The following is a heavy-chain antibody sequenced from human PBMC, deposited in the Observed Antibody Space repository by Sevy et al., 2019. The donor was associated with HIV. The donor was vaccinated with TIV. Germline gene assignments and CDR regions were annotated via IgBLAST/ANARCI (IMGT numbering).Heavy chain of an antibody. Sequence: GGSLSFSVAASGLTSGNAGLSGSRQAPGKGRGWVAVIKSKTEGGTQDYAAPVKGRFTISRDDSKNTLYLQMNSLKTEDTAIYYCTTDSKKRGLSALLDYWGQGTLVTVSS. CDR1: GLTSGNAG. CDR2: IKSKTEGGTQ. J-gene: IGHJ4*02. V-gene: IGHV3-15*01. D-gene: IGHD3-10*01. CDR3: TTDSKKRGLSALLDY.